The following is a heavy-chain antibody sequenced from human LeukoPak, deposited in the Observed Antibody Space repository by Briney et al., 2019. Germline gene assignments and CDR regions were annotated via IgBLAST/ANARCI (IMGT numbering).Heavy chain of an antibody. CDR3: ARNFYGGNSGDAFDI. CDR2: ISSSSSYI. J-gene: IGHJ3*02. D-gene: IGHD4-23*01. V-gene: IGHV3-21*01. CDR1: GGSISSSS. Sequence: PSETLSLTCTVSGGSISSSSYYWGWIRQPPGKGLEWVSSISSSSSYIYYADSVKGRFTISRDNAKNSLYLQMNSLRAEDTAVYYCARNFYGGNSGDAFDIWGQGTMVTVSS.